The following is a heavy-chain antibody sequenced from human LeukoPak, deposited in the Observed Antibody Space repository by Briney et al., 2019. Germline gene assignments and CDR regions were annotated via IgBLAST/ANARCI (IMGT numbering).Heavy chain of an antibody. V-gene: IGHV4-34*01. J-gene: IGHJ3*02. D-gene: IGHD5-24*01. Sequence: PSETLSLTCAVYGGSFSGCYWSWIRQPPGKGLEWIGEINHSGSTNYNPSLKSRVTISVDTSKNQFSLKLSSVTAADTAVYYCAKVEMATTGTDAFDIWGQGTMVTVSS. CDR1: GGSFSGCY. CDR2: INHSGST. CDR3: AKVEMATTGTDAFDI.